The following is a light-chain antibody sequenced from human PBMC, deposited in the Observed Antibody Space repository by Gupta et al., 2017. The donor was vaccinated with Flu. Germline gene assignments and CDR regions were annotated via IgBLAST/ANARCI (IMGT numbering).Light chain of an antibody. Sequence: EIVMTQSPATLSVSPGERATLSCRASQSVSNKLAWYQRKPGQAPRLLIYGASTRATGVPARFSGSGSGTEFTLTISSLQSEDFAVYFCQRYNNWPLTFGGGTKVEI. V-gene: IGKV3-15*01. CDR1: QSVSNK. J-gene: IGKJ4*01. CDR3: QRYNNWPLT. CDR2: GAS.